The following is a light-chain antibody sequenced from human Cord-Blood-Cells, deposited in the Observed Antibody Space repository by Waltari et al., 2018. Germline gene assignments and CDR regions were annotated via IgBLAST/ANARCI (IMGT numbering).Light chain of an antibody. V-gene: IGLV1-47*01. CDR1: SSNLGSNY. CDR3: AAWDDSLSGWV. J-gene: IGLJ3*02. Sequence: QSVLTQPPSASGTPGQRVTISCSGSSSNLGSNYVYWYQQLPGMAPKLLIYRNNQRPSGVPDRFSGSKSGTSASLAISGLRSEDEADYYCAAWDDSLSGWVFGGGTKLTVL. CDR2: RNN.